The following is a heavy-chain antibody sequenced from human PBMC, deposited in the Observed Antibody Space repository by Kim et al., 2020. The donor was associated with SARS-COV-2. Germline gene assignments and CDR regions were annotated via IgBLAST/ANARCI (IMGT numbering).Heavy chain of an antibody. Sequence: GGSLRLSCAASGFTFSSYAMHWVRQAPGKGLEWVAVISYDGSNKYYADSVKGRFTISRDNSKNTLYLQMNSLRAEDTAVYYCARGEDIVVVVAATRSRYFDYWGQGTLVTVSS. J-gene: IGHJ4*02. CDR1: GFTFSSYA. V-gene: IGHV3-30-3*01. CDR3: ARGEDIVVVVAATRSRYFDY. D-gene: IGHD2-15*01. CDR2: ISYDGSNK.